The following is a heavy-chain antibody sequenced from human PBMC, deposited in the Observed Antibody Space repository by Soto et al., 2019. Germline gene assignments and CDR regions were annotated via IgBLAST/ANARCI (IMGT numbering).Heavy chain of an antibody. D-gene: IGHD3-22*01. V-gene: IGHV1-18*01. CDR1: GYTFTSYG. CDR2: ISAYNGNT. CDR3: ARVVDXYDSSGPIRITHAAFDI. Sequence: GASVKVSCKASGYTFTSYGISWVRQAPGQGLEWMGWISAYNGNTNYAQKLQGRVTMTTDTSTSTAYMELRSLRSDDTAVYYCARVVDXYDSSGPIRITHAAFDIWGQGTMVTVSS. J-gene: IGHJ3*02.